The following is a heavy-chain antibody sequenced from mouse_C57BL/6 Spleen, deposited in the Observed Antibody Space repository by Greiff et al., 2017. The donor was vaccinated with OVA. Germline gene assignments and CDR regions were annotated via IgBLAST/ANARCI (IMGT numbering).Heavy chain of an antibody. Sequence: VQLQQSGAELVRPGASVKLSCKASGYTFTDYYINWVKQRPGQGLEWIARIYPGSGNTYYNEKFKGKATLTAEKSSSTAYMQLSSLTSEDSAVYFCARGHYGSSYSWYFDVWGTGTTVTVSS. V-gene: IGHV1-76*01. CDR2: IYPGSGNT. J-gene: IGHJ1*03. D-gene: IGHD1-1*01. CDR3: ARGHYGSSYSWYFDV. CDR1: GYTFTDYY.